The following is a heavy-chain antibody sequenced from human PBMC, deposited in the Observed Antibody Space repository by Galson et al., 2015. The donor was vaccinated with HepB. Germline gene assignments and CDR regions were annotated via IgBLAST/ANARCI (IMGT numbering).Heavy chain of an antibody. V-gene: IGHV3-9*01. CDR3: TKGYSINWPEYFQH. Sequence: SLRLSCAASGFTFDDYAMHWVRQAPGRGLEWVSGISWNSNNIGYADSVKGRFTISRDNAKNSLYLQMNSLRAEDTALYYCTKGYSINWPEYFQHWGQGTLVSVSS. CDR2: ISWNSNNI. J-gene: IGHJ1*01. CDR1: GFTFDDYA. D-gene: IGHD6-13*01.